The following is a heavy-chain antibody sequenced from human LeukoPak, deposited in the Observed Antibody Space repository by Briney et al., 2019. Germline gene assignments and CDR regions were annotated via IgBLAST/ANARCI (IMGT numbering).Heavy chain of an antibody. CDR1: GFTFSDYY. J-gene: IGHJ4*02. D-gene: IGHD3-22*01. V-gene: IGHV3-11*06. CDR3: ARRYDSSGYYTFDY. Sequence: GGPLTLSCAASGFTFSDYYMTWIRQAPGKGLEWVSYSSGTSSNTNYADSVKGRFTISRDNAKNSLYLQMNSLRAEDTAVYYCARRYDSSGYYTFDYWGQGTLVTVSS. CDR2: SSGTSSNT.